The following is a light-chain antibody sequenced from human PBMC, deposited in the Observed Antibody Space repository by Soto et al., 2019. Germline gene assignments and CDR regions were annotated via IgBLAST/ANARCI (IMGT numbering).Light chain of an antibody. Sequence: QSVLTQPASVSGSPGQSITISCTGTSNDVGGFNYVSWYQQHPGKAPKLVIYEVRYRPSGVSDRFSGSRSGNTASLTISGLQAEDEADYYCSSYAGSNNLIFGGGTKLTVL. CDR2: EVR. CDR1: SNDVGGFNY. V-gene: IGLV2-14*01. CDR3: SSYAGSNNLI. J-gene: IGLJ2*01.